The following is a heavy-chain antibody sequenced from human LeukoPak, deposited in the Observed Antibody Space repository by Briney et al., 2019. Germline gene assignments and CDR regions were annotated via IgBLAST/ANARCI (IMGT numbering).Heavy chain of an antibody. J-gene: IGHJ4*02. Sequence: ISCIGSCYIITSYWIGWVRQLPGKGLEWMGIIYHGDSDTRYSPSFQGQITISADKSISTAYLQLSSLEASDNAMYYCAIHSFYCSSTSCSSPFDYWGQGTLVTVSS. D-gene: IGHD2-2*01. CDR3: AIHSFYCSSTSCSSPFDY. CDR2: IYHGDSDT. V-gene: IGHV5-51*01. CDR1: CYIITSYW.